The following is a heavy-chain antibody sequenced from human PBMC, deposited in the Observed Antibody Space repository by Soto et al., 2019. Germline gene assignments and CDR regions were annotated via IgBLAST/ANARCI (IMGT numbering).Heavy chain of an antibody. CDR1: GGTFSSYA. D-gene: IGHD3-3*01. CDR3: AGGGWGERSGYYDRFGTTYYYYGRAA. J-gene: IGHJ6*02. CDR2: IIPIFGTA. V-gene: IGHV1-69*01. Sequence: QVQLVQSGAEVKKPGSSVKVSCKASGGTFSSYAISWVRQAPGQGLEWMGGIIPIFGTANYAQKFQGRVRITADESTSTAYMGRRSLRSEDTAVYYWAGGGWGERSGYYDRFGTTYYYYGRAAWGQGTTATVSS.